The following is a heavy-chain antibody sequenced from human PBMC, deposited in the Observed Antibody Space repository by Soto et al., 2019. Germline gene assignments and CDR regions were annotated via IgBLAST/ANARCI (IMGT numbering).Heavy chain of an antibody. V-gene: IGHV4-59*08. Sequence: SETLSLTSTVAGGSISSDYWSWIRQPPGKGLEWIGYMHYSGSTNYNPSLKSRVTISVDTSKNQFSLKLTSVTAADTAVYYCARRGVLVPAAMDYYYYGMDVWGQGTTVTVSS. D-gene: IGHD2-2*01. CDR2: MHYSGST. CDR3: ARRGVLVPAAMDYYYYGMDV. CDR1: GGSISSDY. J-gene: IGHJ6*02.